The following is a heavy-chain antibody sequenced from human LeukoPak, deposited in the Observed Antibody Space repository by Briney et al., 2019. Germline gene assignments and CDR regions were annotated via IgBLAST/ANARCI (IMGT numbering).Heavy chain of an antibody. J-gene: IGHJ4*02. CDR2: ISGSGGST. Sequence: GGSLRLSCAASGFTFSSYAMNWVRQAPGKGLEWVSAISGSGGSTYYADSVKGRFTISRDNSKNTLYLQMNSLRAEDTAVYYCAKDSGDSSGYYFDYWGQGTLVTVSS. CDR1: GFTFSSYA. D-gene: IGHD3-22*01. CDR3: AKDSGDSSGYYFDY. V-gene: IGHV3-23*01.